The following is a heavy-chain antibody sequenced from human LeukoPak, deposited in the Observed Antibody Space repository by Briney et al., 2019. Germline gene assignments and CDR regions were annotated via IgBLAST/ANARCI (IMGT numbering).Heavy chain of an antibody. CDR2: ISGNNDNP. CDR1: GYPFSNFG. Sequence: ASVKVSGKASGYPFSNFGINWVRQAPGQGLEWIAWISGNNDNPNYGQKFQGRFTVTTDSSTSTAYMELRNLRSDDTAVYYCARDGTSTDDYWGQGTLVTVSS. D-gene: IGHD2-2*01. CDR3: ARDGTSTDDY. V-gene: IGHV1-18*01. J-gene: IGHJ4*02.